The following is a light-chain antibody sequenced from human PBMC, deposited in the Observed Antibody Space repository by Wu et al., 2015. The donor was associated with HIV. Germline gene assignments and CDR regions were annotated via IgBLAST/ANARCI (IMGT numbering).Light chain of an antibody. CDR1: QSVSRY. J-gene: IGKJ4*01. V-gene: IGKV3-11*01. CDR3: QQRSNWPPLT. Sequence: EIVLTQSPATLSLSPGDTATLSCRASQSVSRYLAWYQHKPGQAPRLLIYDASNRATGIPARFSGSGSGTDFTLTISNLEPEDFAVYYCQQRSNWPPLTFGAGTKVEIK. CDR2: DAS.